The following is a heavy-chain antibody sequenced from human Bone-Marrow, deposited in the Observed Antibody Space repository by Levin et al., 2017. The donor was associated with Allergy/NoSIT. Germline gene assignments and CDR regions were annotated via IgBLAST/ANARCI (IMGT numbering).Heavy chain of an antibody. V-gene: IGHV5-51*01. Sequence: GGSLRLSCKGSGYSFSYYWINWVRQRPGKGLEWMGSIFPADSDTNYSPSFQGQVTISADKSINTAYLQWSSLKASDTAMYYCVRKGFGELITVNALHIWGQGTMVTVSS. CDR1: GYSFSYYW. D-gene: IGHD3-10*01. CDR3: VRKGFGELITVNALHI. J-gene: IGHJ3*02. CDR2: IFPADSDT.